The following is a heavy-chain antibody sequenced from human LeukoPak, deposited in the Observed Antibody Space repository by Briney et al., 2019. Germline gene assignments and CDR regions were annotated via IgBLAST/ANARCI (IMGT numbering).Heavy chain of an antibody. J-gene: IGHJ4*02. Sequence: GASVKVSCKASGYTFTTYDINWARQATGQGPEWMGWMNPNSGNTGYAQKFQGRVTMTRNTSISTAYMELSSLRFEDTAVYYCARGNRYSYGSGSSCFDYWGLGTLVTVSS. V-gene: IGHV1-8*01. CDR2: MNPNSGNT. D-gene: IGHD3-10*01. CDR1: GYTFTTYD. CDR3: ARGNRYSYGSGSSCFDY.